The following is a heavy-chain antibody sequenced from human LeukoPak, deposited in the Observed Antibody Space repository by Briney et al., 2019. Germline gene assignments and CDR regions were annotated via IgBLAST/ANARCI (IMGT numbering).Heavy chain of an antibody. J-gene: IGHJ4*02. CDR2: IYNSGST. D-gene: IGHD1-26*01. Sequence: TAGGSLRLSCAASGFTVSSNYMSWVRQAPGKGLEWVAYIYNSGSTNYNPSLKGRVTISVDTSKNQFSLKLTSVTAADTAVYYCARDLSGSYGIDYWGQGTLVTVSS. CDR1: GFTVSSNY. V-gene: IGHV4-59*02. CDR3: ARDLSGSYGIDY.